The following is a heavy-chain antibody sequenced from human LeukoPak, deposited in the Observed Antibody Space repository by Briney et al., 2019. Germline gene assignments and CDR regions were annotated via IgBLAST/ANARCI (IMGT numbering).Heavy chain of an antibody. CDR3: TREDDYGDPQFYYYYGMDV. D-gene: IGHD4-17*01. CDR2: IRSKAYGGTT. V-gene: IGHV3-49*04. Sequence: GGSLRLSCTASGFTFGDYAMSWVRQAPGKGLEWVGFIRSKAYGGTTEYAASVKGRFTISRDDSKSIAYLQMNSLKTEDTAVYYCTREDDYGDPQFYYYYGMDVWGQGTTVTVSS. CDR1: GFTFGDYA. J-gene: IGHJ6*02.